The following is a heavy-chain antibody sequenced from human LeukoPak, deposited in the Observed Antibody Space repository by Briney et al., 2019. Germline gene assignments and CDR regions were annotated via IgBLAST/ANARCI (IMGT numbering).Heavy chain of an antibody. D-gene: IGHD2-15*01. CDR2: VYYSGST. CDR1: GGSISGYY. J-gene: IGHJ6*03. V-gene: IGHV4-59*01. CDR3: ARRLGIGYCSGVSCYYYMDV. Sequence: SETLSLTCTVSGGSISGYYWSWIRQPPGKGLEWIGYVYYSGSTNYNPSLKNRVSMSVDTSKNQFSLKLSSVTAADTAVYYCARRLGIGYCSGVSCYYYMDVWGKGTTVTASS.